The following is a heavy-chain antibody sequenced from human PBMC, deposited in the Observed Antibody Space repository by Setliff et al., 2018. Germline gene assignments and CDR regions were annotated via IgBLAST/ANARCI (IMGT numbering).Heavy chain of an antibody. J-gene: IGHJ6*02. CDR1: GVSVSSSYY. CDR3: ARDQWVRSPPLYFSYSMDV. Sequence: SETLSLTCTVSGVSVSSSYYWSWIRQPAGKGLEWIGCISTSGNTNYNPSLKSRVTVSLDTSKNQFTLKLTSMTAADTAVYYCARDQWVRSPPLYFSYSMDVWGQGTTVTSP. D-gene: IGHD5-12*01. V-gene: IGHV4-4*07. CDR2: ISTSGNT.